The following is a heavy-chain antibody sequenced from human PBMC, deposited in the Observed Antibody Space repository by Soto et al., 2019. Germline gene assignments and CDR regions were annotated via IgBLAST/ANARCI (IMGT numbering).Heavy chain of an antibody. CDR1: DDSLTTNKYA. Sequence: SETLSLTCTVSDDSLTTNKYAWTWIRQNPEKGLEWIGYVYSNGNTRSSPSLQSRVSMSVGTSKSHFSLRLSSVTAADTAVYFCARASYFRPSGSYYFVSWGQGTLVTVSS. CDR2: VYSNGNT. D-gene: IGHD3-10*01. J-gene: IGHJ4*02. CDR3: ARASYFRPSGSYYFVS. V-gene: IGHV4-31*03.